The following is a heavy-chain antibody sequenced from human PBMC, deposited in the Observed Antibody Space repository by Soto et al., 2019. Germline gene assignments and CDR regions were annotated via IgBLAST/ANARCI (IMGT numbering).Heavy chain of an antibody. J-gene: IGHJ4*02. D-gene: IGHD6-19*01. V-gene: IGHV1-8*01. Sequence: QVQLVQSGAEVKKPGASVKVSCKASGYTFTSFDINWVRQTTGQGLEWMGWMNPNSGNTGYAQKFQGRVTMTRNTSISTAYMELSSLSSEDTAVYYCARAYTWGVAVAGTWGQGTLVTVSS. CDR2: MNPNSGNT. CDR3: ARAYTWGVAVAGT. CDR1: GYTFTSFD.